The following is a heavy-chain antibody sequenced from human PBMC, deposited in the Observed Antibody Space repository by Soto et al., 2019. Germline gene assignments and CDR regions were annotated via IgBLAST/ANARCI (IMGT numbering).Heavy chain of an antibody. J-gene: IGHJ6*02. Sequence: QVQLVQSGAEVKKPGSSVKVSCKASGVTFSSYAISWVRQAPGQGLEWMGGIIPIFVTANYAQKFQGRVTITADESTSTAYMELSSLRSEDTAVYYCARDRDIVVVPDFYYGMDVWGQGTTVTVSS. CDR2: IIPIFVTA. D-gene: IGHD2-2*01. CDR1: GVTFSSYA. CDR3: ARDRDIVVVPDFYYGMDV. V-gene: IGHV1-69*01.